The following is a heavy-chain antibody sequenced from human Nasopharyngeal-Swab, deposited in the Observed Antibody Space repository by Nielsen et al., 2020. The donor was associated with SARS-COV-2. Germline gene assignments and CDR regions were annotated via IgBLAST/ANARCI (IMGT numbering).Heavy chain of an antibody. D-gene: IGHD3-16*01. Sequence: GESLKISCAASGFTFSSYAMSWVRQAPGKGLEWVSSISSSSSYIYYADSVKGRFTISRDNAKNSLYLQMNSLRAEDTAVYYCARAKRFGAFDIWGQGTMVTVSS. CDR1: GFTFSSYA. CDR2: ISSSSSYI. V-gene: IGHV3-21*01. CDR3: ARAKRFGAFDI. J-gene: IGHJ3*02.